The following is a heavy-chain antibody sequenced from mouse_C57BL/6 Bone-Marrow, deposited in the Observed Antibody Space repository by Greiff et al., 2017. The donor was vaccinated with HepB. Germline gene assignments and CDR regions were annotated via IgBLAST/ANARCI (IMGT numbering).Heavy chain of an antibody. Sequence: EVQLKQSGPVLVKPGASVKMSCKASGYTFTDYYMNWVKQSHGKSLEWIGVINPYNGGTSYNQKFKGKATLTVDKSSSTAYMELNSLTSEDSAVYYCANYYGTSWFAYWGQGTLVTVSA. CDR3: ANYYGTSWFAY. D-gene: IGHD1-1*01. J-gene: IGHJ3*01. V-gene: IGHV1-19*01. CDR2: INPYNGGT. CDR1: GYTFTDYY.